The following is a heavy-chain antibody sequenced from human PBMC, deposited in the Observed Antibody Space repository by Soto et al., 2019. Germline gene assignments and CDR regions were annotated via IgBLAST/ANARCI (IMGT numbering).Heavy chain of an antibody. V-gene: IGHV1-18*01. J-gene: IGHJ5*02. CDR2: FNPEDGET. Sequence: GASVKVSCKASGYTFNSYGISWVRQAPGKGLEWMGGFNPEDGETDYAQKLEGRVTMTEDTSTDTAYMELGSLKSDDSAVYYCAADCGSSGPVVSWGQGTLVTVSS. CDR1: GYTFNSYG. CDR3: AADCGSSGPVVS. D-gene: IGHD2-21*01.